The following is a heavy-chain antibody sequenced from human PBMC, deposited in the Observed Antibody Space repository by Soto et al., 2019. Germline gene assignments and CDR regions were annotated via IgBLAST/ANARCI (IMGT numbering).Heavy chain of an antibody. J-gene: IGHJ4*02. CDR1: GLTFTSYA. Sequence: EVQLLESGGGLVQPGGSLRLSCAASGLTFTSYAMSWVRQAPGKGLEWVSAISGSGGSTYHADSVKGRFTISRDNSKNTLYLQMNSLRAEDTAIYYCASFHGDNGDFDYWGQGTLVTVSS. CDR2: ISGSGGST. V-gene: IGHV3-23*01. D-gene: IGHD7-27*01. CDR3: ASFHGDNGDFDY.